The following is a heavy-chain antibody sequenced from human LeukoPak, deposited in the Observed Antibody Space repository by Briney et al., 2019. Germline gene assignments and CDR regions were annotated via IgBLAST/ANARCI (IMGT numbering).Heavy chain of an antibody. CDR1: AGSISNYY. V-gene: IGHV4-59*08. Sequence: SETLSLTCTVSAGSISNYYWSWIRQPPGKGLEWIGYIHSSGSTNYNPSLNSRAPISVDTSKNQFSLNLSSVTATDTAVYYCARHSGSYWLWGQGTLVTVSS. J-gene: IGHJ4*02. CDR3: ARHSGSYWL. CDR2: IHSSGST. D-gene: IGHD1-26*01.